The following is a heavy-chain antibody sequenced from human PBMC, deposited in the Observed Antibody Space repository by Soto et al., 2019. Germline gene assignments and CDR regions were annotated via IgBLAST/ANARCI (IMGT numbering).Heavy chain of an antibody. V-gene: IGHV3-33*01. J-gene: IGHJ6*02. Sequence: GGSLRLSCAASGFTFSSYGMHWVRQAPGKGLEWVAVIWYDGSNKYYADSVKGRFTISRDNSKNTLYLQMNSLRAEDTAVYYCARDPNNWNTAPYYYGMDVWGQGTTVTVSS. CDR2: IWYDGSNK. D-gene: IGHD1-1*01. CDR1: GFTFSSYG. CDR3: ARDPNNWNTAPYYYGMDV.